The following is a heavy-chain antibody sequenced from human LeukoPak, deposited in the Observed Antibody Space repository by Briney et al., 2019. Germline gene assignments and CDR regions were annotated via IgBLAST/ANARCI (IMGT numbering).Heavy chain of an antibody. Sequence: GGSLRLSCAASGFTVSSNYMSWVRKAPGKGLEWVSVIYSGGSTYYAHSVKGRFTISRDNSKNTLYLQMDSLRAEDTAVYYCAREAVEMATDYQYYFDYWGQGTLVTVSS. CDR1: GFTVSSNY. V-gene: IGHV3-53*01. J-gene: IGHJ4*02. CDR2: IYSGGST. D-gene: IGHD5-24*01. CDR3: AREAVEMATDYQYYFDY.